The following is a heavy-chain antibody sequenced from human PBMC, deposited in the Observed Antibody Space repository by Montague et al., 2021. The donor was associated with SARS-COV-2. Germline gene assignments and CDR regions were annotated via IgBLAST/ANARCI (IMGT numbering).Heavy chain of an antibody. J-gene: IGHJ5*02. CDR2: IYYSGST. CDR3: ARATRSIVVLNWFDP. D-gene: IGHD3-22*01. Sequence: LTFTVSGGSISSGGYYWSWIRQHPGKGLEWIGYIYYSGSTXYNPSLKSRVTISVDTSKNQFSLKLSSVTAADTAVYYCARATRSIVVLNWFDPWGQGTLVTVSS. CDR1: GGSISSGGYY. V-gene: IGHV4-31*03.